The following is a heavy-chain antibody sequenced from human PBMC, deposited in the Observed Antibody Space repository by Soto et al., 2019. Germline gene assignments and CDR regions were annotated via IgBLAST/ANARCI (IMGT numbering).Heavy chain of an antibody. V-gene: IGHV3-23*04. D-gene: IGHD2-2*01. CDR3: AKRRLNTITSLSDF. J-gene: IGHJ1*01. CDR1: GFSFSEYG. CDR2: ISGNKMTT. Sequence: EIQLVESGGGLAKPGGSLRLSCVASGFSFSEYGMSWVRQTPQKTLEWVASISGNKMTTFYPDSVKGRFFISRDNSDNTLHLQMNTLRDDDTAIYYCAKRRLNTITSLSDFWGQGVQVTVSS.